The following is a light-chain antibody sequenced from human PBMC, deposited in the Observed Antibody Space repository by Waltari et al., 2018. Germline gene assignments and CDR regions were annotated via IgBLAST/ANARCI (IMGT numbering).Light chain of an antibody. V-gene: IGLV3-21*02. CDR1: NGGSKS. J-gene: IGLJ2*01. CDR3: QVWDTTSDRVV. CDR2: DDT. Sequence: SYVLTQPPSASVATGETARITCGGDNGGSKSVHWYQQKPGQAPLLVGYDDTARPSGIPDRFSASKSGNTATLTSSRVENGDEADYYCQVWDTTSDRVVFGGGTKLTVL.